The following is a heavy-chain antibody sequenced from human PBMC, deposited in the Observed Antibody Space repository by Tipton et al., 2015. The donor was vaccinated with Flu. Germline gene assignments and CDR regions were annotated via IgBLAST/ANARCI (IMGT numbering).Heavy chain of an antibody. CDR2: ISGDGGST. J-gene: IGHJ4*02. CDR3: AKDYYCSGGNCFAHFNY. Sequence: SLRLSCAASGFTFDDYVMHWVRQAPGKGLEWVSLISGDGGSTYYADSVKGRFTISRDNSKNSLYLQMNSLRTEDSALYYCAKDYYCSGGNCFAHFNYWGQGTLVTVST. D-gene: IGHD2-15*01. V-gene: IGHV3-43*02. CDR1: GFTFDDYV.